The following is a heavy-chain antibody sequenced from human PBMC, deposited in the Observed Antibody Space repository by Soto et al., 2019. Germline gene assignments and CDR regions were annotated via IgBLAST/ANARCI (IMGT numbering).Heavy chain of an antibody. CDR2: IGTAGDT. Sequence: GGSLRLSCAASGFTFSSYDMHWVRQATGKGLEWVSAIGTAGDTYYPGSVKGRFTISRENAKNSLYLQMNSLRAEDTAVYYCARSRGLVRDNSGYGLWGQGTLVTVSS. CDR3: ARSRGLVRDNSGYGL. CDR1: GFTFSSYD. D-gene: IGHD5-12*01. V-gene: IGHV3-13*01. J-gene: IGHJ4*02.